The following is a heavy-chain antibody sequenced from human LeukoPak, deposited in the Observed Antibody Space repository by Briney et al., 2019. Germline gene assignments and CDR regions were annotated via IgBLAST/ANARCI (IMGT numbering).Heavy chain of an antibody. V-gene: IGHV3-7*01. Sequence: GGSLRLSCAASGFTISRYWMSWVRLVPGKGPESVAHIKHDSSETYYVDSVRGRFIISRDNVKNSLYLQMNSLRVEDTAVYHCARGPTDFDASDIWGHGTLVTVPS. CDR2: IKHDSSET. CDR1: GFTISRYW. D-gene: IGHD1-26*01. J-gene: IGHJ3*02. CDR3: ARGPTDFDASDI.